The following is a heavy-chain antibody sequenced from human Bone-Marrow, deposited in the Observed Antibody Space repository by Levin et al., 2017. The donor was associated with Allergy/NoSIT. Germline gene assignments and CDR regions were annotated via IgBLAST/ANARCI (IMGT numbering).Heavy chain of an antibody. Sequence: ASVKVSCKASGFSFSVYYIHWVRQAAGQGLEWMGRTNPNSGGSVYAQHLEGRVSLTWDMSIGTAYMELNRLRSDDTAIYYCVRVGVSDLDLWGQGTLVTVSP. CDR3: VRVGVSDLDL. CDR1: GFSFSVYY. CDR2: TNPNSGGS. V-gene: IGHV1-2*06. D-gene: IGHD3-3*01. J-gene: IGHJ5*02.